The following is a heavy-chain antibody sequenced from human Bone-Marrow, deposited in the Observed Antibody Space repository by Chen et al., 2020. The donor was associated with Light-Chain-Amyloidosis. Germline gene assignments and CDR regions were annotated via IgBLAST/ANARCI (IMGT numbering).Heavy chain of an antibody. CDR2: ISTSSSYI. J-gene: IGHJ6*02. CDR1: GFTFGRHS. Sequence: EQLVQSGGGVVQPGGSLRLSCAASGFTFGRHSMHWVRQAPGKGLEWVSSISTSSSYIHYADSMKGRFTISRDNAKNALFLQMNSLRAEDTAVYYCVREVYDYNYGASYYYYSMDVWGQGTTVTVSS. V-gene: IGHV3-21*02. CDR3: VREVYDYNYGASYYYYSMDV. D-gene: IGHD5-18*01.